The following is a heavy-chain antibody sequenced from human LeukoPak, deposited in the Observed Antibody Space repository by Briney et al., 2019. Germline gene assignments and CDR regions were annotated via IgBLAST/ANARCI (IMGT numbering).Heavy chain of an antibody. CDR2: IYSGGST. D-gene: IGHD1-26*01. CDR3: ARGQSYYEAFDI. CDR1: GFTVSSDY. V-gene: IGHV3-53*03. Sequence: GGSLRLSCAASGFTVSSDYMSWARQPPGKGLEWVSVIYSGGSTNYADSVKGRFTISRDDSKNTLHLQMNSLRVEDTAVHYCARGQSYYEAFDIWGQGTMVTVSS. J-gene: IGHJ3*02.